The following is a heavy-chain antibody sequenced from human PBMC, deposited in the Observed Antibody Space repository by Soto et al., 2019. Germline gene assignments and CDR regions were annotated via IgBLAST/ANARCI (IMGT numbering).Heavy chain of an antibody. V-gene: IGHV4-4*07. CDR3: AREVVVVPADTAYYYYGMDV. CDR2: IYTSGST. Sequence: SETLSLTCTVSGGSISSYYWSWIRQPAGKGLEWIGRIYTSGSTNYNPSLKSRVTMSVDTSKNQFSLKLSSVTAADTAVYYCAREVVVVPADTAYYYYGMDVWGQGTTVTVSS. J-gene: IGHJ6*02. D-gene: IGHD2-2*01. CDR1: GGSISSYY.